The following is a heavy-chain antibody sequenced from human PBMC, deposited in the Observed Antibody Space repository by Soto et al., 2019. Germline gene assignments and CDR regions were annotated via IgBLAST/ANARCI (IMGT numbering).Heavy chain of an antibody. CDR1: SASISSTYW. CDR3: AREAGYCSGGRCYYFDY. Sequence: SETLSLTCAISSASISSTYWWSWVRQSPGRGLEWIGEIYHTGNTNYNPSLKSRVIMSVDESKNQFSLKLSSVTAADTAVYYCAREAGYCSGGRCYYFDYWGQGTLVTVSS. J-gene: IGHJ4*02. D-gene: IGHD2-15*01. V-gene: IGHV4-4*02. CDR2: IYHTGNT.